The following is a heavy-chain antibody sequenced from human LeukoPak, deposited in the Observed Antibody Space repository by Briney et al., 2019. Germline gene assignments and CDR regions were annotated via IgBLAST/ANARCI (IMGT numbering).Heavy chain of an antibody. CDR1: GFTVSSNY. D-gene: IGHD3-10*01. V-gene: IGHV3-66*01. J-gene: IGHJ4*02. Sequence: GGSLRLSCAASGFTVSSNYMSWVRQAPGKGLEWVSIIYSGGNTHYADSVKGRFTISRDNSKNTLYLQMNSLRAEDTAVYYCASVWFGELPFDFWGQGTLVTVSS. CDR2: IYSGGNT. CDR3: ASVWFGELPFDF.